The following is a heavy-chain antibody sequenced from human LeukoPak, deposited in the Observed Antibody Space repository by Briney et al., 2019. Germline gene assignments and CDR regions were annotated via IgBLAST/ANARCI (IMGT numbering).Heavy chain of an antibody. CDR1: GFTFSSYA. V-gene: IGHV3-23*01. CDR3: AKVPPYYYDSSGYYLPPFFDY. D-gene: IGHD3-22*01. J-gene: IGHJ4*02. CDR2: ISGSGGST. Sequence: GGSLRLSCAASGFTFSSYAMRWVRQAPGKGVEWVSAISGSGGSTYYADSVKGRFTISRDNSKNTLYLQMNSLRAEDTAVYYCAKVPPYYYDSSGYYLPPFFDYWGQGTLVTVSS.